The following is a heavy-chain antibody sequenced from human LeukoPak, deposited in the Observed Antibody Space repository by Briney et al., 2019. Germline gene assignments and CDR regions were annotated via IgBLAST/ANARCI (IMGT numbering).Heavy chain of an antibody. V-gene: IGHV4-59*01. CDR1: GGSISSYY. CDR3: ARAPYSSSWFVFDY. CDR2: TYYSGST. Sequence: SETLSLTCTVSGGSISSYYWSWIRQPPGKGLEWIGYTYYSGSTNYNPSLKSRVTISVDTSKNQFSLKLSSVTAADTAVYYCARAPYSSSWFVFDYWGQGTLVTVSS. J-gene: IGHJ4*02. D-gene: IGHD6-13*01.